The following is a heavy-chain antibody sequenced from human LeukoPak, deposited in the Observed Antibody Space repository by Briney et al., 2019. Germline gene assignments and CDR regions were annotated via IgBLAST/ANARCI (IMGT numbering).Heavy chain of an antibody. D-gene: IGHD3-22*01. Sequence: PGGSLRLSCAASGFTFSSYAMHWVRQAPGKGLEWVAVISYNGSNKKYADSVKGRFTISRDNAKNTVYLQMNSLRAEDTAVYYCARVGTSGYKYWGQGTLVTVSS. CDR1: GFTFSSYA. V-gene: IGHV3-30*04. CDR3: ARVGTSGYKY. CDR2: ISYNGSNK. J-gene: IGHJ4*02.